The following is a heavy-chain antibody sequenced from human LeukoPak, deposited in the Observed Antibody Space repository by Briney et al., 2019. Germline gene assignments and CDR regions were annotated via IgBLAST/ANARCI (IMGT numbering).Heavy chain of an antibody. V-gene: IGHV1-69*05. CDR3: ARVRTPTYYYGSGSYLYYYYYMDV. CDR1: GGTFSSYA. D-gene: IGHD3-10*01. J-gene: IGHJ6*03. CDR2: IIPIFGTA. Sequence: ASVKVSCKASGGTFSSYAISWVRQAPGQGLEWMGGIIPIFGTANYAQKFQGRVTITTDESTSTAYMELSSLRSEDTAVYYCARVRTPTYYYGSGSYLYYYYYMDVWGKGTTVTDSS.